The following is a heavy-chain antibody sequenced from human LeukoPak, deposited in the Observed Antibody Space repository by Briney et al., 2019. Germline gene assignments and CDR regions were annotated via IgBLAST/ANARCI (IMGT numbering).Heavy chain of an antibody. CDR2: ISAYNGNT. D-gene: IGHD3-9*01. V-gene: IGHV1-18*01. CDR3: ARDGSRASGYYPDPFDY. Sequence: ASVKVSCKASGYTFTSYGISWVQQAPGQGLEWMGWISAYNGNTNYAQKLQGRVTMTTDTSTSTAYMELRSLRSDDTAVYYCARDGSRASGYYPDPFDYWGQGTLVTVSS. J-gene: IGHJ4*02. CDR1: GYTFTSYG.